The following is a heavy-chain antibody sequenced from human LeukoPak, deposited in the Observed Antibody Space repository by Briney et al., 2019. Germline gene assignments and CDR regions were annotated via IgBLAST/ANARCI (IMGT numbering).Heavy chain of an antibody. D-gene: IGHD3-22*01. CDR1: GFTFSDNY. Sequence: GGSLRLACAASGFTFSDNYMRWIRQAPGKGLEWVSYISSSGSTIYYADSVKGRFTISRDNAKNSLYLQMNSLRAEDTALYYCARANYYDSSGYYLDYWGQGTLVTVSS. V-gene: IGHV3-11*01. CDR3: ARANYYDSSGYYLDY. CDR2: ISSSGSTI. J-gene: IGHJ4*02.